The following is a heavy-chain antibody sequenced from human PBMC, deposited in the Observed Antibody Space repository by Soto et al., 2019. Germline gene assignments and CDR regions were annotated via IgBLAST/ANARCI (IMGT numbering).Heavy chain of an antibody. V-gene: IGHV1-8*01. CDR2: MNAKSGNT. CDR3: ERRYFDRSGYYTIDH. CDR1: GYTFTDYD. J-gene: IGHJ4*02. Sequence: ASVKVSCKDSGYTFTDYDIMWVRQVTGQGLEWMGWMNAKSGNTGFAQKFQGRVTMTWDSSISTGYMEMSSLRSEDTAVYYCERRYFDRSGYYTIDHWGQGTLVTVDS. D-gene: IGHD3-22*01.